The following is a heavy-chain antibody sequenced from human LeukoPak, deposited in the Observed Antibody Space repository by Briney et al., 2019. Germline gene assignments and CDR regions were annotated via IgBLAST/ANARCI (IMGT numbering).Heavy chain of an antibody. CDR2: ISSSGSTI. CDR3: ARDRADSSSWYSIRYTYNWFDP. J-gene: IGHJ5*02. D-gene: IGHD6-13*01. V-gene: IGHV3-11*04. CDR1: GFTSSDYY. Sequence: PGGSLRLSCAASGFTSSDYYMSWIRQAPGKGLEWVSYISSSGSTIYYADSVKGRFTISRDNAKNSLYLQMNSLRAEDTAVYYCARDRADSSSWYSIRYTYNWFDPWGQGTLVTVSS.